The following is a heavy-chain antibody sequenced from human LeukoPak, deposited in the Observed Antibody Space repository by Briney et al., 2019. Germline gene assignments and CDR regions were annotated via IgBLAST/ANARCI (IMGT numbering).Heavy chain of an antibody. CDR3: VKDWGAYDSSGYYSDY. J-gene: IGHJ4*02. D-gene: IGHD3-22*01. CDR2: ISSNGGST. Sequence: GGSLRLSCAASGFIFSSYGMHWVRQAPGKGLEYVSAISSNGGSTYYADSVKGRFTISRDNSKNTLYLQMSSLRAEDTAVYYCVKDWGAYDSSGYYSDYWGQGTLVTVSS. CDR1: GFIFSSYG. V-gene: IGHV3-64D*06.